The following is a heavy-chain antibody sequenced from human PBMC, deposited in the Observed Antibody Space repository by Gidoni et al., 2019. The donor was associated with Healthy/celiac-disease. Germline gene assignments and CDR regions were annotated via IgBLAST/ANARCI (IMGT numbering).Heavy chain of an antibody. CDR1: GYTFTSYG. Sequence: QVQLVQSGAEVKKPGASVKVSCKASGYTFTSYGISWVRQAPGQGLEWMGWISAYNGNTNYAQKLQGRVTMTTDTSTSTAYMELRSLRSDDTAVYYCARPGSFYDSSGYYQISPCGMDVWGQGTTVTVSS. J-gene: IGHJ6*02. CDR2: ISAYNGNT. V-gene: IGHV1-18*01. D-gene: IGHD3-22*01. CDR3: ARPGSFYDSSGYYQISPCGMDV.